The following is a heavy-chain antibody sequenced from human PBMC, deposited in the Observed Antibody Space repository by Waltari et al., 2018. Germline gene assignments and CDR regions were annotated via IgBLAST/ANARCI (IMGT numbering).Heavy chain of an antibody. Sequence: QVQLVQSGAEVKKPGSSVKVSCKASGGTFSSYAISWVRQAPGQGLEWMGRIIPIFGTANYAQKFQGRVTITADKSTSTAYMELSSLRSEDTAVYYCASQSTVTTFGNRGGGSYDLRDYWGQGTLVTVSS. J-gene: IGHJ4*02. CDR3: ASQSTVTTFGNRGGGSYDLRDY. CDR1: GGTFSSYA. V-gene: IGHV1-69*08. D-gene: IGHD4-17*01. CDR2: IIPIFGTA.